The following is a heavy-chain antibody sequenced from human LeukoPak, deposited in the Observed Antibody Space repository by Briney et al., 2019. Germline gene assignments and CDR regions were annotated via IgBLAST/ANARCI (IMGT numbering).Heavy chain of an antibody. CDR1: GFTFSSYW. J-gene: IGHJ4*02. Sequence: HPGGSLRLSCAASGFTFSSYWMSWVRQAPGKGLEWVAHKKRDGSEKYYVDSVKGRFTISRDNAKNSLYLQMNSLRAEDTAVYYCARLRATRSFDYWGQGTLVTVSS. CDR3: ARLRATRSFDY. D-gene: IGHD5-24*01. V-gene: IGHV3-7*04. CDR2: KKRDGSEK.